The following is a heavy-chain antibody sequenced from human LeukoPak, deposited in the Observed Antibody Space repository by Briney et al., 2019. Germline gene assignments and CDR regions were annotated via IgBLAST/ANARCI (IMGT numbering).Heavy chain of an antibody. V-gene: IGHV1-2*02. J-gene: IGHJ4*02. Sequence: ASVKVSCKASGYTFTGYYMHWVRQAPGQGLEWMGWINPNSGGTNYAQKLQGRVTMTTDTSTSTAYMELRSLRSDDTAVYYCARLGGYYGFFYYFDYWGQGTLVTVSS. CDR2: INPNSGGT. CDR3: ARLGGYYGFFYYFDY. D-gene: IGHD3-22*01. CDR1: GYTFTGYY.